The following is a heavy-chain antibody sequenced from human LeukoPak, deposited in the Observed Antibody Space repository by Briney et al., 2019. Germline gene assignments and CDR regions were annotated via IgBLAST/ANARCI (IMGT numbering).Heavy chain of an antibody. CDR3: ARHRSDCSRTSCYPYYYYYVDV. CDR1: GGSISSSGNY. J-gene: IGHJ6*03. D-gene: IGHD2-2*01. Sequence: SETLSLTCTVSGGSISSSGNYWGWIRQPPGKGLEWIGSIYYTGSTYYNPSLKSRVTISVDTSKNQFSLKLSSVTAADTAVYYCARHRSDCSRTSCYPYYYYYVDVWGKGTTVTVSS. CDR2: IYYTGST. V-gene: IGHV4-39*01.